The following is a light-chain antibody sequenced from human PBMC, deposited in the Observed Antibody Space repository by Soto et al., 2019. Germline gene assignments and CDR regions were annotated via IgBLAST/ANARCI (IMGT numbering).Light chain of an antibody. CDR1: SSDVGGYNY. J-gene: IGLJ3*02. V-gene: IGLV2-14*01. Sequence: QSALTQPASVSGSPGQSITISCTGTSSDVGGYNYVSWYQQHPGKAPKLMIYAVSNRPSGVSNRFSGSKSGNTASLTISGLQAEYEADYYCRSYTSSSTRVFGGGTKVTVL. CDR2: AVS. CDR3: RSYTSSSTRV.